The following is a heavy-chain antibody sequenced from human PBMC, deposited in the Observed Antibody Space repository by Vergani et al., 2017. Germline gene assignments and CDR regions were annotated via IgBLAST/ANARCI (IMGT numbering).Heavy chain of an antibody. V-gene: IGHV3-23*01. D-gene: IGHD3-16*02. Sequence: EVQLLESGGGLVQPGGSLRLSCAASGFTFNIYAMSWVRQAPGKGLEWVSTITGSGGSTNYADSVKGRFTISSDSSKNTLYLQMNSLRAEDTAIYYCAKLWTGGLGELSFFDYWGQGTLVTVSS. CDR1: GFTFNIYA. J-gene: IGHJ4*02. CDR2: ITGSGGST. CDR3: AKLWTGGLGELSFFDY.